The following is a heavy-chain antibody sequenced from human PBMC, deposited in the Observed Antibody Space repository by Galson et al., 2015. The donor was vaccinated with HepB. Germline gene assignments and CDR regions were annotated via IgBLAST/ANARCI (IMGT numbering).Heavy chain of an antibody. D-gene: IGHD2-15*01. CDR2: IIPIFGTA. Sequence: SVKVSCKASGGTFSSYAISWVRQAPGQGLEWMGGIIPIFGTANYAQKFQGRVTITADESTSTAYMELSSLRSEDTAVYYCVQGRYCSGGSCYKQLRAVDYWGQGTLVTVSS. CDR3: VQGRYCSGGSCYKQLRAVDY. J-gene: IGHJ4*02. CDR1: GGTFSSYA. V-gene: IGHV1-69*13.